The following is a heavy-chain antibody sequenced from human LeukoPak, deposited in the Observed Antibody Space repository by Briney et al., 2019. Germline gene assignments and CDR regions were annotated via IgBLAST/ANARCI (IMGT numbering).Heavy chain of an antibody. Sequence: SETLSLTCTVSGGSISSGDYYWSWIRQPPGKGLEWIGYIYYSGSTYYNPSLKSRVTISVDTSKNQFSLNLSSVTAADTAVYYCVKQLLRNGFDIWGQGTMVTVSS. D-gene: IGHD6-19*01. J-gene: IGHJ3*02. V-gene: IGHV4-30-4*08. CDR1: GGSISSGDYY. CDR2: IYYSGST. CDR3: VKQLLRNGFDI.